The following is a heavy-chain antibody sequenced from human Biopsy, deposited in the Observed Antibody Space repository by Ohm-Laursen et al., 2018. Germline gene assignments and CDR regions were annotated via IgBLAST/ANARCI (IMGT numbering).Heavy chain of an antibody. CDR1: GDSVTKYY. D-gene: IGHD4-11*01. V-gene: IGHV4-59*02. Sequence: SETLSLTCIVSGDSVTKYYWSWIRQPPGKGLEWIGHIYYSVTTNYNPSLQSRVSISVDTSRNQVSLTLSSVTAADTAVYYCARDSGILNYGNFKYYHYYGMDVWGQGTKVTVSS. CDR3: ARDSGILNYGNFKYYHYYGMDV. J-gene: IGHJ6*02. CDR2: IYYSVTT.